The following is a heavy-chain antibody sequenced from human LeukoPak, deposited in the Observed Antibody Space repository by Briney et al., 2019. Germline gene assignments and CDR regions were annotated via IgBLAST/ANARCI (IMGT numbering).Heavy chain of an antibody. J-gene: IGHJ4*02. CDR3: ARRHYYYDRSGFYYYFDT. CDR2: IYPGDSDT. Sequence: GESLKISCKGSGYSFTSYWIGWVRQVPGKGLEWMGIIYPGDSDTRYSPSFQGQVTISADKSISTAYLQWSSLKASDTAMYYCARRHYYYDRSGFYYYFDTWGQGTQVTVTS. V-gene: IGHV5-51*01. CDR1: GYSFTSYW. D-gene: IGHD3-22*01.